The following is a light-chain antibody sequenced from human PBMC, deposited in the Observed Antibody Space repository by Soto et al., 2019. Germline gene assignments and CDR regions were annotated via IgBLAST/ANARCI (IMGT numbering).Light chain of an antibody. CDR3: SSHAGINNVV. CDR2: EVT. V-gene: IGLV2-8*01. J-gene: IGLJ3*02. Sequence: QSALTQPPSASGSPGQSVTISCTGTSSDVGGYNYVSWYQQHPGKAPKLMVYEVTKRPSGVPDRFSGSKSGNTASLTVSGLQAEDEADYYCSSHAGINNVVFGGGTKLT. CDR1: SSDVGGYNY.